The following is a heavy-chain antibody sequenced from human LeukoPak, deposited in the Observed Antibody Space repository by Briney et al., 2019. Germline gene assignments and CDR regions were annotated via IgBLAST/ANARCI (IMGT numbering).Heavy chain of an antibody. D-gene: IGHD4-17*01. CDR1: GYTFTGYY. Sequence: GASVKVSCTASGYTFTGYYMHWVRQAPGQGLEWMGWINPDSGGTNYGKKFQGRVTMTRDTSISTVYMEVSRLRSDDTAVYYCARVKEATTATIPDYFQHWGQGTLVTVSS. CDR3: ARVKEATTATIPDYFQH. J-gene: IGHJ1*01. CDR2: INPDSGGT. V-gene: IGHV1-2*02.